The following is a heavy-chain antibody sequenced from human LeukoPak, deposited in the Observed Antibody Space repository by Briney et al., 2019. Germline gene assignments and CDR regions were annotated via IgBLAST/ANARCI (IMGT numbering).Heavy chain of an antibody. CDR3: ARDRCSGGSCHRPGYFDY. J-gene: IGHJ4*02. CDR2: ISYDGSNK. D-gene: IGHD2-15*01. V-gene: IGHV3-30*04. Sequence: GGSLRLSCAASGFTFSSYAMPWVRQAPGKGLEWVAVISYDGSNKYYADSVKGRFTISRDNSKNTLYLQMNSLRAEDTAVYYCARDRCSGGSCHRPGYFDYWGQGTLVTVSS. CDR1: GFTFSSYA.